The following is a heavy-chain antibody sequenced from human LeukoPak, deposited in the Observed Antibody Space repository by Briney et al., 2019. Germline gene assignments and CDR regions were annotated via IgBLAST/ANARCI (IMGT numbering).Heavy chain of an antibody. J-gene: IGHJ6*02. V-gene: IGHV5-51*01. CDR2: IYPGDSDT. CDR1: GYSFTSYW. Sequence: GESLKISCKGSGYSFTSYWIGWVRQMPGKGLEWMGIIYPGDSDTRYSPSFQGQVTISADKSISTAYLQWSSLKASDTAMYYCARVSNGDYYYYGMDVWGQGTTVTVSS. CDR3: ARVSNGDYYYYGMDV. D-gene: IGHD4-17*01.